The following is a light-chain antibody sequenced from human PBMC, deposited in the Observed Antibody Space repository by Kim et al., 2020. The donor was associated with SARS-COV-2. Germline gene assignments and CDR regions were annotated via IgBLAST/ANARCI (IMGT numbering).Light chain of an antibody. CDR2: ATS. CDR3: QQSYSTPYT. J-gene: IGKJ2*01. Sequence: GDRVTITCRASQSISSYLNWYQQKPGKAPKLLIYATSSLQSGVPSRFSGSGSGTDFTLTISSLQPEDFATYYCQQSYSTPYTFGQGTKLEI. V-gene: IGKV1-39*01. CDR1: QSISSY.